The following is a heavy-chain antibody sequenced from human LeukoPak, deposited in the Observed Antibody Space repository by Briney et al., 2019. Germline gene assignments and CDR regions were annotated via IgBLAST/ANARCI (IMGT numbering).Heavy chain of an antibody. D-gene: IGHD6-19*01. Sequence: ASVKVSCKVSGYTLTELSMHWVRQAPGKGLEWMGGFDPEDGESIYAQKFQGRVTITEDTSTDTAYMELSSLRSEDTAVYYCATGKKQWLDRKWDFWGQGTLVTVSS. CDR2: FDPEDGES. V-gene: IGHV1-24*01. CDR3: ATGKKQWLDRKWDF. J-gene: IGHJ4*02. CDR1: GYTLTELS.